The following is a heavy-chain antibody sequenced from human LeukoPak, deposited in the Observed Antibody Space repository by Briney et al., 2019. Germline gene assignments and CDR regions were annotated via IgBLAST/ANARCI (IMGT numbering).Heavy chain of an antibody. Sequence: SETLSLTCTVSGDSISSGAYYWSWIRQPPGKGLEWIGYIYHDGSTFHYTPSLKSRVTISVDRSKNLFSLRLSSVTAADTAVYYCARLNGGSWGQGTLVTVSS. D-gene: IGHD4-23*01. CDR3: ARLNGGS. CDR1: GDSISSGAYY. J-gene: IGHJ4*02. V-gene: IGHV4-30-2*01. CDR2: IYHDGST.